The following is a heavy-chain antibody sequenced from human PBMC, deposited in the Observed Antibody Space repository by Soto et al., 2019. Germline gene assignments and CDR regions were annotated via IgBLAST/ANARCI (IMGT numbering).Heavy chain of an antibody. Sequence: QVQLVQSGAEVKKPGASVKVSCKASGYTFTSYDINWVRQATGQGLEWMGWMNPNSGNTGYAQKFQGRVTMTRNTSVSTAYMELSSLRSEDTALYYCAAISTSAGWFDPWGQGTLVTVSS. V-gene: IGHV1-8*01. CDR3: AAISTSAGWFDP. D-gene: IGHD2-2*01. CDR1: GYTFTSYD. CDR2: MNPNSGNT. J-gene: IGHJ5*02.